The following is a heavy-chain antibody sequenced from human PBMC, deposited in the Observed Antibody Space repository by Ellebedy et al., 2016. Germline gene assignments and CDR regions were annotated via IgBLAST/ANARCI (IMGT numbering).Heavy chain of an antibody. CDR2: ISGSGGST. J-gene: IGHJ4*02. CDR3: ARDGVVTPWDY. CDR1: GFTFSSYS. D-gene: IGHD4-23*01. V-gene: IGHV3-23*01. Sequence: GGSLRLSXAASGFTFSSYSMNWVRQAPGKGLEWVSAISGSGGSTYYADSVKGRFTISRDNSKNTLYLQMNSLRAEDTAVYYCARDGVVTPWDYWGQGTLVTVSS.